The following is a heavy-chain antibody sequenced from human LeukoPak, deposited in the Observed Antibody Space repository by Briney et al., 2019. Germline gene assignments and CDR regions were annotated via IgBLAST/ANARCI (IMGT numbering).Heavy chain of an antibody. D-gene: IGHD3-3*01. Sequence: GGSLRLSCAASGFTFSSYSMNWVRQAPWKGLEWVSSISSSSSYIYYADSVKGRFTISRDNAKNSLYLQMNSLRAEDTAVYYCARDFDDFWSGEQYWGQGTLVTVSS. CDR2: ISSSSSYI. CDR3: ARDFDDFWSGEQY. J-gene: IGHJ4*02. V-gene: IGHV3-21*01. CDR1: GFTFSSYS.